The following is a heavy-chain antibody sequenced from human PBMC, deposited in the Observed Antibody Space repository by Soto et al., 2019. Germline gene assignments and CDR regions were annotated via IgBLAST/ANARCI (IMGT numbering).Heavy chain of an antibody. D-gene: IGHD4-17*01. J-gene: IGHJ6*04. CDR2: VSGRGGST. CDR3: AKDCTVTTTLSSYYYGREV. Sequence: EVQLLESGGGLVQPGGSLRLSCTASGFTFSNYAMSWVRQAPDKGLEWVSAVSGRGGSTYYADSVNGRFTISRDNSKNMLFLQMTSLTAEDTALYYCAKDCTVTTTLSSYYYGREVWGEGTTVSVSS. V-gene: IGHV3-23*01. CDR1: GFTFSNYA.